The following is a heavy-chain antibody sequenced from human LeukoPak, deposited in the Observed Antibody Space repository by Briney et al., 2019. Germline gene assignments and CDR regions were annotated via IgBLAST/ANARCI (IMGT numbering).Heavy chain of an antibody. D-gene: IGHD2-2*01. CDR1: GGSISSYY. Sequence: SETLSLTCTVSGGSISSYYWSWIRQPAGKGLEWIGRIYTSGSTNYNPSLKSRVTMSVDTSKNQFSLKLSSVTAADTAVYYCARDLRSLTSSTSFSYYFDYWGQGTLVTVSS. V-gene: IGHV4-4*07. CDR3: ARDLRSLTSSTSFSYYFDY. J-gene: IGHJ4*02. CDR2: IYTSGST.